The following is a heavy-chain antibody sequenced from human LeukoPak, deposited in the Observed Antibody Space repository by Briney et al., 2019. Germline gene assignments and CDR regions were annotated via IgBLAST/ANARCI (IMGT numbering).Heavy chain of an antibody. CDR2: IWYDGSNK. CDR1: GFTFSSYG. V-gene: IGHV3-33*01. D-gene: IGHD6-19*01. J-gene: IGHJ4*02. CDR3: ARESIAVAGNFDY. Sequence: GGSLRLSCAASGFTFSSYGMHWVRQAPGKGLEWVAVIWYDGSNKYYADSVKGRFTISRVNSKNTLYLQMNSLRAEDTAVYYCARESIAVAGNFDYWGQGTLVTVSS.